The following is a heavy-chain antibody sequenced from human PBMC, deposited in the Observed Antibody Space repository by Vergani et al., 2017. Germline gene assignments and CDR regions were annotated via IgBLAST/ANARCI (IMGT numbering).Heavy chain of an antibody. V-gene: IGHV1-69*01. CDR2: IIPIFGTA. J-gene: IGHJ6*02. D-gene: IGHD2-2*01. CDR3: ARVFLYCSSTSCYASYYYGMDV. CDR1: GGTFSSYA. Sequence: QVQLVQSGAEVKKPGSSVKVSCKASGGTFSSYAISWVRQAPGQGLEWMGGIIPIFGTANYAQKFQGRVTITADESTSTAYMELSSLRSEDTAVYYCARVFLYCSSTSCYASYYYGMDVWGQGTTVTVSS.